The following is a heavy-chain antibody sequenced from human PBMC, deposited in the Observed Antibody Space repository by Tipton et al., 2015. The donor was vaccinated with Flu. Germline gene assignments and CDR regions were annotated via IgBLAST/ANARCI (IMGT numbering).Heavy chain of an antibody. D-gene: IGHD2-8*01. Sequence: SLRLSCTTSGFTFSSYEMNWVRQAPGKGLEWVANIKQDGSEKYYVGSVKGRFTISRDNAKNSLYLQMNSLRAEDTAVYYCARAIGAAGGYWGQGTLVTVSS. V-gene: IGHV3-7*01. CDR3: ARAIGAAGGY. CDR2: IKQDGSEK. CDR1: GFTFSSYE. J-gene: IGHJ4*02.